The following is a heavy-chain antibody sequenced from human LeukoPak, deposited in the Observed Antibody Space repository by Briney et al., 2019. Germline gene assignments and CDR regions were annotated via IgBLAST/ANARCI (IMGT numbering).Heavy chain of an antibody. CDR2: FDPEDGET. CDR1: GYTLTELS. CDR3: ATDLPLTPITIFGVVRY. J-gene: IGHJ4*02. V-gene: IGHV1-24*01. D-gene: IGHD3-3*01. Sequence: ASVKVSCKVSGYTLTELSMHWVRQAPGKGLEWMGGFDPEDGETIYAQKFQGRVTMTEDTSTDTAYMELSSLRSEDTAVYYCATDLPLTPITIFGVVRYGGQGTLVTVSS.